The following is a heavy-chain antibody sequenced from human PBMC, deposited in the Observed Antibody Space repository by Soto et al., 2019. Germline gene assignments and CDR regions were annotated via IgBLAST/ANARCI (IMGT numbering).Heavy chain of an antibody. V-gene: IGHV3-23*01. CDR2: ISGSGGST. CDR3: AKDSIAARRDYYYGMAV. D-gene: IGHD6-6*01. Sequence: GGSLRLSCAASGFTFSSYAMSWVRQAPGKGLEWVSAISGSGGSTYYADSVKGRFTISRDNSKNTLYLQMNSLRAEDTAVYYCAKDSIAARRDYYYGMAVWGQGTTVTVSS. J-gene: IGHJ6*02. CDR1: GFTFSSYA.